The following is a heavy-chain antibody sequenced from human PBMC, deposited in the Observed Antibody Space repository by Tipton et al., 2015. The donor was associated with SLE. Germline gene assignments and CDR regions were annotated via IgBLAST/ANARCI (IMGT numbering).Heavy chain of an antibody. CDR2: ISGSGGST. Sequence: GSLRLSCAASGFTFSSYAMSWVRQAPGKGLEWVSAISGSGGSTYYADSVKGRFTISRDNSKNTLYPQMNSLRAEDTAVYYCAKDYYVWGSYRAVRVDYWGQGTLVTVSS. CDR1: GFTFSSYA. J-gene: IGHJ4*02. CDR3: AKDYYVWGSYRAVRVDY. V-gene: IGHV3-23*01. D-gene: IGHD3-16*02.